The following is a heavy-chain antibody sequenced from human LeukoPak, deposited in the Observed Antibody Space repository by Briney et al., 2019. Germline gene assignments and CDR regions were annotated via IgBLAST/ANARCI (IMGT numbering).Heavy chain of an antibody. CDR1: GFTFDDYT. Sequence: PGGSLRLSCAASGFTFDDYTMHWVRQAPGKGLEWVSLISWEGGRTYYADSVKGRFTISRDNSKNSLYLQMNSLRTEVTALYYCAKGLDYWGQGTLVTVSS. V-gene: IGHV3-43*01. J-gene: IGHJ4*02. CDR2: ISWEGGRT. CDR3: AKGLDY.